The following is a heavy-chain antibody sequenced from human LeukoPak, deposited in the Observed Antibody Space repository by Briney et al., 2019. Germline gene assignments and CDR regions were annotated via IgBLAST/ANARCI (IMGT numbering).Heavy chain of an antibody. CDR2: IYTSGST. CDR1: GGSISSSSYS. CDR3: ARVEFGITTVTTSDRLLVTYYYYYYYMDV. Sequence: SETLSLTCTVSGGSISSSSYSWSWIRQPAGKGLEWIGRIYTSGSTNYNPSLKSRVTISVDTSKNQFSLKLSSVTAADTAVYYCARVEFGITTVTTSDRLLVTYYYYYYYMDVWGKGTTVTVSS. D-gene: IGHD4-11*01. J-gene: IGHJ6*03. V-gene: IGHV4-61*02.